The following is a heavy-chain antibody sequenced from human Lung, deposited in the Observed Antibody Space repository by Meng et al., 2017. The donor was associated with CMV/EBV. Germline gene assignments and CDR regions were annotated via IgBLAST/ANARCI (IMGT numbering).Heavy chain of an antibody. CDR1: GGSISSSSYY. Sequence: SXTXSLXCTISGGSISSSSYYWAWIRQPPEKGLEWIGSVYYTGDTYYSPSLKSRVTISIDTSKNQFSLKVNSVTDADTAVYYCVRETGGSSSTWWGQGTXVTVSS. CDR2: VYYTGDT. J-gene: IGHJ1*01. D-gene: IGHD1-26*01. V-gene: IGHV4-39*07. CDR3: VRETGGSSSTW.